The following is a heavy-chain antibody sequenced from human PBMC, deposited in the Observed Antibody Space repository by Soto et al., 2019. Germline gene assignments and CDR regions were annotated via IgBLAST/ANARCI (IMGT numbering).Heavy chain of an antibody. CDR3: ARYDVWSGYSGWFDP. Sequence: EVQLVESGGGLVQPGGSLRLSCAASGFTFSSYEMNWVRQAPGKGLEWVSYISSSGSTIYYADSVKGRFTISRDNAKNSLYLQMNSLRAEDTAVYYCARYDVWSGYSGWFDPWGQGTLVTVSS. D-gene: IGHD3-3*01. J-gene: IGHJ5*02. CDR1: GFTFSSYE. CDR2: ISSSGSTI. V-gene: IGHV3-48*03.